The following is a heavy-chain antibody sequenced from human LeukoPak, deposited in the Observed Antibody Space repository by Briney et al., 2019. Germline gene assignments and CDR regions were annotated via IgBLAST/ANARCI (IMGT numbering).Heavy chain of an antibody. CDR3: ATDVRDEYSSGWYPIGY. CDR1: GFTFSSFS. Sequence: GGSLRLSCAASGFTFSSFSMNWVRQAPGKGLEWVSSISSGSRYTYYADSVKGRFTISRDNAKNSLYLQMNSLRAEDTAVYYCATDVRDEYSSGWYPIGYWGQGTLVTVSS. V-gene: IGHV3-21*01. CDR2: ISSGSRYT. J-gene: IGHJ4*02. D-gene: IGHD6-19*01.